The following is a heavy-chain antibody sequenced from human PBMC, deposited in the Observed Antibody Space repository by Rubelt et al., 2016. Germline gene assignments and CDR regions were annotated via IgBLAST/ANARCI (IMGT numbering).Heavy chain of an antibody. V-gene: IGHV1-18*01. D-gene: IGHD4-17*01. Sequence: QVQLVQSGSELKKPGASVKVSCKASGYTFTSYAMNWVRQAPGQGLEWMGGFDPEDGETIYAQKVQGRVTMTTETSTSTAYMELRSLRSDDTAVYYCARESTVTLDYWGQGTLVTVSS. CDR1: GYTFTSYA. CDR2: FDPEDGET. CDR3: ARESTVTLDY. J-gene: IGHJ4*02.